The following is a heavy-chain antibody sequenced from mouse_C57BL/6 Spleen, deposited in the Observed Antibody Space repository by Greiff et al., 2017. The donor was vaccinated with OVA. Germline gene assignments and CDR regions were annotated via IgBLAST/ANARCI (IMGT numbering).Heavy chain of an antibody. D-gene: IGHD4-1*02. CDR1: GYTFTSYW. J-gene: IGHJ3*01. CDR2: IDPSDSYT. V-gene: IGHV1-50*01. CDR3: ARESQLGLGFAY. Sequence: QVQLQQPGAELVKPGASVKLSCKASGYTFTSYWMQWVKQRPGQGLEWIGEIDPSDSYTNYNQKFKGKATLTVDTSSSTAYMQLSSLTSEDSAVYYCARESQLGLGFAYWGQGTLVTVSA.